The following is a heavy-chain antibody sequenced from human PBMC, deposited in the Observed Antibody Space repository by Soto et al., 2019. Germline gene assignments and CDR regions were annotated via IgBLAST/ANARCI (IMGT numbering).Heavy chain of an antibody. CDR2: ISSSGSTI. D-gene: IGHD3-10*01. V-gene: IGHV3-11*01. CDR3: ASLYGSGSYFGYYYGMDV. Sequence: LSLTCTVSGGSISTYYWSWIRQAPGKGLEWVSYISSSGSTIYYADSVKGRFTISRDNAKNSLYLQMNSLRAEDTAVYYCASLYGSGSYFGYYYGMDVWGQGTTVTVSS. J-gene: IGHJ6*02. CDR1: GGSISTYY.